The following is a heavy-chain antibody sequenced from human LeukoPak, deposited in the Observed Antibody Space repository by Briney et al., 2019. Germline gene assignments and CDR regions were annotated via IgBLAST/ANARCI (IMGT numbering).Heavy chain of an antibody. J-gene: IGHJ5*02. CDR1: GFTFSSYG. CDR3: AKDRLLWFGELPHTNWFDP. D-gene: IGHD3-10*01. Sequence: GGSLRLSCAASGFTFSSYGMHWVRQAPGKGLEWVTFIRYDGNNKYYADSVKGRFTISRDNSNNTLYLQMNSLRAEDTAVYYCAKDRLLWFGELPHTNWFDPWGQGTLVTVSS. V-gene: IGHV3-30*02. CDR2: IRYDGNNK.